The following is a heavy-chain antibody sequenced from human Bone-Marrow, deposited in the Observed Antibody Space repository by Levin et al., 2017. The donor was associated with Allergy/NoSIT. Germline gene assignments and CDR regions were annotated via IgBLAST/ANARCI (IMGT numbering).Heavy chain of an antibody. CDR3: ARECGGDCYSRGYYYYGMDV. J-gene: IGHJ6*02. CDR1: GFTFSNYN. Sequence: GGSLRLSCAASGFTFSNYNMNWVRQAPGKGLEWVSYISGSSTLIYYADSVKGRFTISRDNAKDSLYLEMNSLRAEDTALYYCARECGGDCYSRGYYYYGMDVWGQGTTVTVSS. V-gene: IGHV3-48*01. CDR2: ISGSSTLI. D-gene: IGHD2-21*02.